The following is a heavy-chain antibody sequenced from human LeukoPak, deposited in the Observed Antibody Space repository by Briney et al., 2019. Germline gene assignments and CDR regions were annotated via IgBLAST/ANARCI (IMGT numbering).Heavy chain of an antibody. CDR2: IYSGGST. CDR1: RFTFSSHW. V-gene: IGHV3-53*01. CDR3: ARDHSGYLDY. J-gene: IGHJ4*02. Sequence: PGGSLRLSSAASRFTFSSHWMSWVRQAPGKGLEWVSVIYSGGSTYYADSVKGRFTISRDNSKNTLYLQMNSLRAEDTAVYYCARDHSGYLDYWGQGTLVTVSS. D-gene: IGHD1-26*01.